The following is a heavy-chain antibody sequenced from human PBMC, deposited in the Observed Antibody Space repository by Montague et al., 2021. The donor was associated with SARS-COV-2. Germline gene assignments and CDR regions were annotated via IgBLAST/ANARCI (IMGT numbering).Heavy chain of an antibody. CDR1: GFTFISYE. V-gene: IGHV3-48*03. J-gene: IGHJ4*02. Sequence: SLRLSWAASGFTFISYEMNWVRQTPGKGLEWISHISSSGGTIYYADSVKGRFTISRDNAKNSLYLQMHSLRAEDTGLYYCTRDRSYFGYWGQGTLVTVSS. CDR2: ISSSGGTI. CDR3: TRDRSYFGY. D-gene: IGHD1-14*01.